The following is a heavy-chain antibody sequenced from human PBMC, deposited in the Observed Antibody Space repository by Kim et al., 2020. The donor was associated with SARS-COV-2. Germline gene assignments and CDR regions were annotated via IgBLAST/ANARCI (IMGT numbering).Heavy chain of an antibody. Sequence: GESLKISCKGSGYSFTSYWIGWVRQMPGKGLEWMGIIYPGDSDTRYSPSFQGQVTISADKSISTAYLQWSSLKASDTAMYYCARHQGHYYDSSGYYSYFQHWGQGTLVTVSS. D-gene: IGHD3-22*01. V-gene: IGHV5-51*01. CDR3: ARHQGHYYDSSGYYSYFQH. CDR2: IYPGDSDT. CDR1: GYSFTSYW. J-gene: IGHJ1*01.